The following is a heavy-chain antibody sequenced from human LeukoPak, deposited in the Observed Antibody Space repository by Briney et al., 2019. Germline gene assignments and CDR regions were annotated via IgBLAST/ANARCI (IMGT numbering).Heavy chain of an antibody. D-gene: IGHD2/OR15-2a*01. J-gene: IGHJ3*02. V-gene: IGHV3-23*01. CDR3: ARNILFAFDI. CDR1: GFTFSTYG. CDR2: ISGSGGGS. Sequence: GRSLRLSCAASGFTFSTYGMHWVRQAPGKGLEWVSGISGSGGGSYYPDSVKGRFTISRDNSKNTLYLQVNSLRAEDTAMYYCARNILFAFDIWGQGTMVTVSS.